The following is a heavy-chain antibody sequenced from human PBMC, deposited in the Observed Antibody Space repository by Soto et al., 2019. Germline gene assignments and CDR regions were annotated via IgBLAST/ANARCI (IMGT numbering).Heavy chain of an antibody. CDR2: IPSSGGTI. Sequence: PGGSLRLSCAASGFTFSSFEMNWVRQAPGKGPEWVSYIPSSGGTIYYADSVKGRFTTSRDNAKNSLFLQMNSLRADDTAIYYCARDGTGDFWSGYFTSFDYWGRGTLVTVSS. J-gene: IGHJ4*02. V-gene: IGHV3-48*03. CDR3: ARDGTGDFWSGYFTSFDY. D-gene: IGHD3-3*01. CDR1: GFTFSSFE.